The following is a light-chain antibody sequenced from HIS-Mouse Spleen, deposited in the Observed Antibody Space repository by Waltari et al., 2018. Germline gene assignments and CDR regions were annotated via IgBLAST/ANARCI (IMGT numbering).Light chain of an antibody. CDR1: QDISNY. V-gene: IGKV1-33*01. CDR3: QQYDNLHRLT. Sequence: DIQMTQSPSSLSASVGDRVTITCQASQDISNYLNWYQQKPGKAPKLLIYDASNLETGVPSRFSGRGSGTDFTFTISSLQPEDIATYYCQQYDNLHRLTFGPGTKVDIK. CDR2: DAS. J-gene: IGKJ3*01.